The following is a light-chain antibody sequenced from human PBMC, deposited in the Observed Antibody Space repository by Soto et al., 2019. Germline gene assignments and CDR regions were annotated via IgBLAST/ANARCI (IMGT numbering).Light chain of an antibody. V-gene: IGLV1-47*01. J-gene: IGLJ3*02. Sequence: QSVLTQPPSASGTPGQRVTISCSGSSSNSGSNYVYWYQQLPGTAPKLLIYYNSQRPSGVPDRFSGSKSDTSASLAISGLRSEDEADYYCSAWDDSLRAVMFGGGTKLTVL. CDR3: SAWDDSLRAVM. CDR2: YNS. CDR1: SSNSGSNY.